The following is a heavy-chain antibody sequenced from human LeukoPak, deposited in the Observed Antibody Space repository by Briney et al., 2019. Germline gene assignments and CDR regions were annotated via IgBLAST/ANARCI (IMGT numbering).Heavy chain of an antibody. Sequence: GGSLRLSCAASGFTVSSNYMSWVRQAPGKGLEWVSIIYSGGRTYYADSVKGRFTVSRDNSKSRLYLQMNSLRAEDTAVYYCASRDYWGQGTLVTVSS. V-gene: IGHV3-66*01. CDR2: IYSGGRT. CDR1: GFTVSSNY. CDR3: ASRDY. J-gene: IGHJ4*02.